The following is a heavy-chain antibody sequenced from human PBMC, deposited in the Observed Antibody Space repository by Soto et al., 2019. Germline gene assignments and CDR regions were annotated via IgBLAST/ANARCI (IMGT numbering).Heavy chain of an antibody. Sequence: GAAVKSSGEGCVGSVTSYWRCWLRQMPGKGLEWMGIIYPGDSDTRYSPSFQGQVTISADKSISTAYLQWSSLKASDTAMYYCARAGYSSGWRLFEYWVQGTLVTVSS. D-gene: IGHD6-19*01. CDR1: VGSVTSYW. CDR3: ARAGYSSGWRLFEY. CDR2: IYPGDSDT. V-gene: IGHV5-51*01. J-gene: IGHJ4*02.